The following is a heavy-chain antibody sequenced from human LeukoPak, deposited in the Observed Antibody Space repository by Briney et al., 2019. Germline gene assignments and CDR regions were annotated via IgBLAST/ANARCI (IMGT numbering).Heavy chain of an antibody. CDR1: GGSISSYY. J-gene: IGHJ6*02. D-gene: IGHD6-25*01. CDR2: IYYSGST. Sequence: SETLSLTCTVSGGSISSYYWSWIRQHPGKGLEWIGYIYYSGSTNYNPSLKSRVTISVDTSKNQFSLKLSSVTAADTAVYYCARGGIAAQNYYYYGMDVWGQGTTVTVSS. CDR3: ARGGIAAQNYYYYGMDV. V-gene: IGHV4-59*01.